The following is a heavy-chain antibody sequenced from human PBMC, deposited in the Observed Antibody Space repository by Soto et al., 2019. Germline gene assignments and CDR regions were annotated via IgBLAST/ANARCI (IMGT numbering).Heavy chain of an antibody. Sequence: GGSLRLSCAASGFTFSSYEMNWVRQAPGKGLEWVSYISSSGSTIYYADSVKGRFTISRDNAKNSLYLQMNSLRAEDTAVYYCARVAQGDNWNWNVRLYYYGMDVWGQGTTVTVS. CDR1: GFTFSSYE. J-gene: IGHJ6*02. CDR3: ARVAQGDNWNWNVRLYYYGMDV. D-gene: IGHD1-7*01. V-gene: IGHV3-48*03. CDR2: ISSSGSTI.